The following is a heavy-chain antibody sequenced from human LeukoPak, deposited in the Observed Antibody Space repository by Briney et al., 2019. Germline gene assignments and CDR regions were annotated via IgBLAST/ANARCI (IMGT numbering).Heavy chain of an antibody. CDR1: GYSFTNYW. D-gene: IGHD3-22*01. V-gene: IGHV5-51*01. CDR3: ARPNITSYYDSRGYDGFDV. J-gene: IGHJ3*01. Sequence: GESLKISCKGSGYSFTNYWIGWVRQMPGKGLEWMAIIYPGDSDTRISPSFQGQVTISADKSVSTAYLQWSSLKASDTAMYYCARPNITSYYDSRGYDGFDVWGQGTMVTVSS. CDR2: IYPGDSDT.